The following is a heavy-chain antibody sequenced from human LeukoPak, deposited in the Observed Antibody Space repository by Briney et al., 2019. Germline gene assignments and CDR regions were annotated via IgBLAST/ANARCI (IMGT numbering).Heavy chain of an antibody. CDR3: AKDLSDYGDYGVRYYYYGMDV. CDR1: GFTLSSYG. J-gene: IGHJ6*02. D-gene: IGHD4-17*01. Sequence: PGGSLRLSCAASGFTLSSYGTHWVRQAPGKGLEWVAVISYDGSNKYYADSVKGRFTISRDNSKNTLYLQMNSLRAEDTAVYYCAKDLSDYGDYGVRYYYYGMDVWGQGTTVTVSS. V-gene: IGHV3-30*18. CDR2: ISYDGSNK.